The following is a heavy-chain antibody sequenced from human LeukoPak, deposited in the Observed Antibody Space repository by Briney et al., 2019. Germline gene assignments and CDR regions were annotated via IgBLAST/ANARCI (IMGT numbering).Heavy chain of an antibody. J-gene: IGHJ6*03. Sequence: GASVKVSCKASGYTFTSYDINWVRQATGQGLEWMGWMNPNSGNTGYAQKFQGRVTMTRDTSISTAYMELSRLRSDDTAVYYCARGVLAYCGGDCSSGVGWYYYYMDVWGKGTTVTVSS. V-gene: IGHV1-8*02. CDR2: MNPNSGNT. CDR3: ARGVLAYCGGDCSSGVGWYYYYMDV. D-gene: IGHD2-21*01. CDR1: GYTFTSYD.